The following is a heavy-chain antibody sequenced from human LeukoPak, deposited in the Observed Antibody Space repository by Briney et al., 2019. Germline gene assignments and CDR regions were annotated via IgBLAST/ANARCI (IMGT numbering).Heavy chain of an antibody. J-gene: IGHJ5*02. V-gene: IGHV3-23*01. CDR3: AKDLLSLVRGYDWFDP. D-gene: IGHD3-10*01. CDR1: GFTFSSYG. CDR2: ISGSGGST. Sequence: GGSLRLSCAASGFTFSSYGMSWVRQAPGKGLEWVSAISGSGGSTYYADSVKGRFTISRDNSKNTLYLQMNSLRAEDTAVYYCAKDLLSLVRGYDWFDPWGQGTLVTVSS.